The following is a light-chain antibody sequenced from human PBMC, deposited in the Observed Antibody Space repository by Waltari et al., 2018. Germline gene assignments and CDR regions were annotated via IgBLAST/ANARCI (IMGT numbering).Light chain of an antibody. J-gene: IGKJ4*01. CDR3: MQSIQFPLT. Sequence: DIVMTQTPLSLSVTPGQPASISCKSSQSLLPSDGNYHLYWYLQKPGQPPQLLIYEASNRLSGVPERLSGSGSGTDFTLKISRVEAEDVGIYYCMQSIQFPLTFGGGTKVEIK. V-gene: IGKV2D-29*01. CDR1: QSLLPSDGNYH. CDR2: EAS.